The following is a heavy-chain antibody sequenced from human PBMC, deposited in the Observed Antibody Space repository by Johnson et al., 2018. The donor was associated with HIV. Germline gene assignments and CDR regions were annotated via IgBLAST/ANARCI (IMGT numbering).Heavy chain of an antibody. CDR2: IYSGGST. Sequence: EQLVESGGGLVKPGGSLRLSCAASGFTFSDYYMSWVRQAPGKGLEWVSVIYSGGSTYYADSVKGRFSISSDNSKNTLYLQMNSLRAEDTAVYYWARKKSCSSTSCYWDDAFDIWGQGTMVTVSS. V-gene: IGHV3-66*01. J-gene: IGHJ3*02. CDR1: GFTFSDYY. D-gene: IGHD2-2*01. CDR3: ARKKSCSSTSCYWDDAFDI.